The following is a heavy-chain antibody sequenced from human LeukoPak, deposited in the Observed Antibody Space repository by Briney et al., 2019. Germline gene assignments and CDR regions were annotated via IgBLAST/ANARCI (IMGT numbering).Heavy chain of an antibody. CDR1: GGSTSSYY. V-gene: IGHV4-59*12. CDR3: ARETPRAPGFPAYGMDV. CDR2: VYHSGTT. J-gene: IGHJ6*02. Sequence: SETLSLTCTVSGGSTSSYYWSWIRQPLGKGLEWIGFVYHSGTTSYNPSLKSRVTMSVDTSKNQFSLKLSSVTAADTAVYYCARETPRAPGFPAYGMDVWGQGTTVTVSS.